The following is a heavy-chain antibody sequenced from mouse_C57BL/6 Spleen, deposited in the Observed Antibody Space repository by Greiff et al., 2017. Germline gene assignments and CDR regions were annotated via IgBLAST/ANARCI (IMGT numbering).Heavy chain of an antibody. CDR3: ARSDEGDYGNWFAY. V-gene: IGHV1-76*01. CDR1: GYTFTDYY. D-gene: IGHD2-13*01. Sequence: VQLQQSGAELVRPGASVKLSCKASGYTFTDYYINWVQQRPGQGLEWIARLYPGSGNTNYNEKFKGKATLTAEKSSSTAYMQLSSLTSEYSAVYFCARSDEGDYGNWFAYWGQGTLVTVSA. J-gene: IGHJ3*01. CDR2: LYPGSGNT.